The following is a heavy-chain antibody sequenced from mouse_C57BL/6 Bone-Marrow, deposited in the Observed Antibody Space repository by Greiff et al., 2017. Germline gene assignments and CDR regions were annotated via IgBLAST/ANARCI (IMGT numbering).Heavy chain of an antibody. CDR1: GYTFTDYY. D-gene: IGHD2-4*01. CDR3: ARERYDYVLFAD. Sequence: VQLQQSGAELVRPGASVKLSCKASGYTFTDYYINWVKQRPGQGLEWIARIYPGSGNTYYNEKFKGKATLTAEKSSSTAYMQLSSLTSEDSAVYFCARERYDYVLFADWGKGTLVTVSA. CDR2: IYPGSGNT. V-gene: IGHV1-76*01. J-gene: IGHJ3*01.